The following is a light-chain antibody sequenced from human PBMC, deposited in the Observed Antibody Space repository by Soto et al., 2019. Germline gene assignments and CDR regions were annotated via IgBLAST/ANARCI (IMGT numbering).Light chain of an antibody. CDR3: QQYGSSIT. J-gene: IGKJ5*01. Sequence: QSPRTLSLSAGYTVTRCFRASQSVSSNYLAWYQQKPGQAPRLLIYSTSSRATGVPDRFSGSGSGTDFTLTISSLETEDFAVYYCQQYGSSITFGQGSRVEIK. CDR1: QSVSSNY. V-gene: IGKV3-20*01. CDR2: STS.